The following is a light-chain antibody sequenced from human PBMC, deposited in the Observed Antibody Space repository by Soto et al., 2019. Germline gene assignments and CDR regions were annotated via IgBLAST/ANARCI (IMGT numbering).Light chain of an antibody. CDR1: QSVSSSY. Sequence: EIVMTQSPATLSVSPGERATLSCISSQSVSSSYLAWYQQKPGRAPRLLIYDASTRATGIPARFSGSGSGTEFTLTINSLQSEDFAVYYCQQYNYWPPLTFGGGTKVDIK. V-gene: IGKV3-15*01. CDR3: QQYNYWPPLT. J-gene: IGKJ4*01. CDR2: DAS.